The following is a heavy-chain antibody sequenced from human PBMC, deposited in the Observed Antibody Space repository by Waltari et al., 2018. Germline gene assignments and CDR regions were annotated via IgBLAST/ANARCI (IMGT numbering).Heavy chain of an antibody. D-gene: IGHD6-13*01. V-gene: IGHV3-23*03. CDR1: GFTFSSYA. J-gene: IGHJ4*02. CDR3: AKDDIAAPFHY. Sequence: EVQLLESGGGLVQPWGSLRLSCAASGFTFSSYAMSWVRQAPGKGLEWVSVIYSGGSTYYADSVKGRFTISRDNSKNTLYLQMNSLRAEDTAVYYCAKDDIAAPFHYWGQGTLVTVSS. CDR2: IYSGGST.